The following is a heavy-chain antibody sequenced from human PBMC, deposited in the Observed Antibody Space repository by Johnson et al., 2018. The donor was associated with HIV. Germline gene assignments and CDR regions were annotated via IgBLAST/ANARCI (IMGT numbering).Heavy chain of an antibody. CDR3: AKERAYIRTFDI. CDR1: GFTFSSYG. Sequence: QVQLVESGGGVVQPGRSLRLSCAASGFTFSSYGMHWVRQAPGKGLEWVAIISYDGSNKYYRDSVKGRFTISRDNSKNTLYLQMNSLRAEDTAVYYCAKERAYIRTFDIWGQGTLGTVSS. V-gene: IGHV3-30*18. D-gene: IGHD5-18*01. CDR2: ISYDGSNK. J-gene: IGHJ3*02.